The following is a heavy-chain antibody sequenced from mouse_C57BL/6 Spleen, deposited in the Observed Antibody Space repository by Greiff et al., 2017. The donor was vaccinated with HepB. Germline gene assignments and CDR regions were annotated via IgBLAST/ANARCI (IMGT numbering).Heavy chain of an antibody. J-gene: IGHJ2*01. V-gene: IGHV1-15*01. CDR3: TRRSPYYCFDY. D-gene: IGHD2-10*01. CDR2: IDPETGGT. CDR1: GYTFTDYE. Sequence: VQLQQSGAELVRPGASVTLSCKASGYTFTDYEMHWVKQTPVHGLEWIGAIDPETGGTAYNQKFKGKAILTADKSSSTAYMELRSLTSEDSAVYYWTRRSPYYCFDYWGQGTTLTVSS.